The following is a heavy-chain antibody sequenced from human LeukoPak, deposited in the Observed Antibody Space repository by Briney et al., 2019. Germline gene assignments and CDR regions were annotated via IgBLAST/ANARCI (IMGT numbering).Heavy chain of an antibody. Sequence: GGSLRLSCAASGFTFSSYEMNWVRQAPGKGLEWVSYISSSGSTIYYADSVKGRFTISRDNAKNSLYLQMNSLRAEDTAVYYCAKEWLRRTADFDYWGQGTLVTVSS. J-gene: IGHJ4*02. CDR2: ISSSGSTI. D-gene: IGHD5-12*01. V-gene: IGHV3-48*03. CDR1: GFTFSSYE. CDR3: AKEWLRRTADFDY.